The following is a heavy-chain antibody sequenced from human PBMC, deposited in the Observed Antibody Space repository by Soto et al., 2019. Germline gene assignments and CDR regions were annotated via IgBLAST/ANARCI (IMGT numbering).Heavy chain of an antibody. V-gene: IGHV4-30-4*01. D-gene: IGHD3-10*01. J-gene: IGHJ4*02. CDR1: GGSISSGDYY. Sequence: PSETLSLTCTVSGGSISSGDYYWSWIRQPPGKGLEWIGYIYYSGSTYYNPSLKSRVTISVDTSKNQFSLKLSSVTAADTAVYYCARVLVRGVNIDYWGQGTLVTVSS. CDR2: IYYSGST. CDR3: ARVLVRGVNIDY.